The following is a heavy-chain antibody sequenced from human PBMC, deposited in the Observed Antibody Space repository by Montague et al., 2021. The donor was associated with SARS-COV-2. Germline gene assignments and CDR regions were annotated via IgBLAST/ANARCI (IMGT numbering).Heavy chain of an antibody. V-gene: IGHV3-30*18. CDR1: GFTFSSYG. CDR3: AKDQGDCSSSKCFRGWTYYYYGMDV. J-gene: IGHJ6*02. Sequence: SLRLSCAASGFTFSSYGIHWVRQAPGKGLEWVVVISYDGSNKHYADSVKGRFTISRDNSKNTLYLQMNSLRAEDTAVYYCAKDQGDCSSSKCFRGWTYYYYGMDVWGQGTTVTVSS. CDR2: ISYDGSNK. D-gene: IGHD2-2*01.